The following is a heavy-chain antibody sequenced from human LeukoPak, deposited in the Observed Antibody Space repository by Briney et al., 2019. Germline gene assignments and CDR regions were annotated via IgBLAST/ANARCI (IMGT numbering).Heavy chain of an antibody. CDR2: INHSGST. J-gene: IGHJ5*02. Sequence: PSETLSLTCAVYGGSFSGYYWSWIRQPPGKGLEWIGEINHSGSTNHNPSLKSRVTISVDTSKNQFSLKLSSVTAADTAVYYCARTAMVRGVIYTPYNWFDPWGQGTLVTVSS. CDR1: GGSFSGYY. D-gene: IGHD3-10*01. V-gene: IGHV4-34*01. CDR3: ARTAMVRGVIYTPYNWFDP.